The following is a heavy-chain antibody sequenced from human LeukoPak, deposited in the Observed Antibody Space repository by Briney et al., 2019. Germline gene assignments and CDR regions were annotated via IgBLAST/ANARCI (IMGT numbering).Heavy chain of an antibody. V-gene: IGHV3-21*01. CDR2: ISSSSRYI. D-gene: IGHD2-2*01. CDR3: ARETYCTNTSCPIGDHFDY. CDR1: GFTFSSYS. Sequence: GGSLRLSCAASGFTFSSYSMNWVRQAPGKGLEWVSSISSSSRYIYYADSMKGRFTISRDNAKSSLYLQMNSLRAEDTAVYYCARETYCTNTSCPIGDHFDYWGQGTLVTVSS. J-gene: IGHJ4*02.